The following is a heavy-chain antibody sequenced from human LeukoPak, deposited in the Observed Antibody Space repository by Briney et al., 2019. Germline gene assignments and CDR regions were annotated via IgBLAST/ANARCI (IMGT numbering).Heavy chain of an antibody. CDR1: GFTFSSYA. CDR2: ISGSGGST. V-gene: IGHV3-23*01. Sequence: ESLKISCAASGFTFSSYAMSWVRQAPGEGLEWVSAISGSGGSTYYADSVKGRFTISRDNSKNTLYLQMNSLRAEDTAVYYCATSPHYCSSTSCYIYMDVWGKGTTVTVSS. D-gene: IGHD2-2*02. J-gene: IGHJ6*03. CDR3: ATSPHYCSSTSCYIYMDV.